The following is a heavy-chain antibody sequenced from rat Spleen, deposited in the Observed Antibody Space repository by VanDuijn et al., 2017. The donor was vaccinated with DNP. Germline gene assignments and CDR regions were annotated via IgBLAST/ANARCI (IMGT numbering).Heavy chain of an antibody. CDR3: ARHPALGY. V-gene: IGHV5-7*01. D-gene: IGHD4-6*01. J-gene: IGHJ2*01. Sequence: EVQLVESGGGLVQPGRSLKLSCAASGFTFSDYNMAWVRQAPKKGLEWVATISYEGSSTYYRDAVKGRFTISRDNAKSTLYLQMDSLRSEDTATYYCARHPALGYWGQGVMVTVSS. CDR2: ISYEGSST. CDR1: GFTFSDYN.